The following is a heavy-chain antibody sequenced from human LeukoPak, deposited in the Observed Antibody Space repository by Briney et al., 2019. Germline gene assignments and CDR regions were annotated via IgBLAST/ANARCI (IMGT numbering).Heavy chain of an antibody. CDR3: AKDIVVVPAAIGYYYYYGMDV. Sequence: GGSLRLSCAASGFTFSSYGMHWVRQAPGKGLEWVAVISYDGSNKYYADSVRGRFTISRDNSKNTLYLQMNSLRAEDTAVYYCAKDIVVVPAAIGYYYYYGMDVWAKGPRSPSP. D-gene: IGHD2-2*01. V-gene: IGHV3-30*18. J-gene: IGHJ6*02. CDR1: GFTFSSYG. CDR2: ISYDGSNK.